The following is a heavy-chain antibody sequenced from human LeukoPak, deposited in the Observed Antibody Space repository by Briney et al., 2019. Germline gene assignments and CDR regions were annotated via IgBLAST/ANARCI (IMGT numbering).Heavy chain of an antibody. J-gene: IGHJ4*02. CDR1: GFTFSSYG. CDR3: AKDVGPGYSYDKYYFDY. V-gene: IGHV3-30*18. D-gene: IGHD5-18*01. CDR2: ISYDGTNK. Sequence: GGSLRLSCAASGFTFSSYGIHWVRQAPGKGLDWVVFISYDGTNKYYADSVKGRFTISRDNSENTLYLQMNSLRPEDTAVYYCAKDVGPGYSYDKYYFDYWGQGTLVTVSS.